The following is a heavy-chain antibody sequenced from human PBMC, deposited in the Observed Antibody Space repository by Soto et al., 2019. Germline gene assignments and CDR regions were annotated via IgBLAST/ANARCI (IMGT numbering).Heavy chain of an antibody. CDR3: ARRGSSSPSYNFDF. J-gene: IGHJ4*02. CDR1: GYTFTNYW. Sequence: PEESLKISCKGSGYTFTNYWIGWVRQMPGRGLEWMGIIYPGDSDTRYSPSFEGQVTISADKSSSTAYLQWSSLKDSDTAIYYCARRGSSSPSYNFDFWGQGTPVTVSS. CDR2: IYPGDSDT. D-gene: IGHD6-13*01. V-gene: IGHV5-51*01.